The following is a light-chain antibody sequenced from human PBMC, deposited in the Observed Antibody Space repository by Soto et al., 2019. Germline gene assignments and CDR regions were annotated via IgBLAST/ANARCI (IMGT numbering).Light chain of an antibody. V-gene: IGKV2-30*01. CDR3: MQGTHWPWT. J-gene: IGKJ1*01. CDR2: KVS. CDR1: QSLAYTDGNTY. Sequence: DAVLTQSPLSLAVTLGQPASISWRASQSLAYTDGNTYLIWFQQRPGQSPRRLIYKVSNRDSGVPDRFTGSGSGTDFTLSISRVEAEDVGVYYCMQGTHWPWTIGQGTKVEI.